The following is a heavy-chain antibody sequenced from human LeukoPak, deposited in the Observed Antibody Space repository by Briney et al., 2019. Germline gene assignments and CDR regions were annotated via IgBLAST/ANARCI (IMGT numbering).Heavy chain of an antibody. CDR2: INPNSGGT. J-gene: IGHJ3*02. V-gene: IGHV1-2*06. CDR3: ARGCGGDSSCSDAFDI. CDR1: GYTFTGYY. Sequence: ASVKVSCKASGYTFTGYYMHWVRQAPGQGLEWMGRINPNSGGTNYAQEFQGRVTMTRDTSISTAYMELSRLRSDDTAVYYCARGCGGDSSCSDAFDIWGQGTMVTVSS. D-gene: IGHD2-21*02.